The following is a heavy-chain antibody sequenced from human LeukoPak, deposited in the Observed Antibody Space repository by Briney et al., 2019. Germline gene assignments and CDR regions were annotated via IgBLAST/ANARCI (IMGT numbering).Heavy chain of an antibody. D-gene: IGHD6-13*01. Sequence: PGGSLRLSCAASGFTFTSYAMTWVRQAPGKGLEWVSAISGGGVTSYYADSGKGRFTISRDNSKSTLYLQMNSLRAEDTAVYYCAKDRYSSSWYYFDSWGQGTLVTVSS. CDR1: GFTFTSYA. CDR2: ISGGGVTS. J-gene: IGHJ4*02. V-gene: IGHV3-23*01. CDR3: AKDRYSSSWYYFDS.